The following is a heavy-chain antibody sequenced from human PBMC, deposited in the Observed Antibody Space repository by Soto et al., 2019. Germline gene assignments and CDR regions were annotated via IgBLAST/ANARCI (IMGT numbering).Heavy chain of an antibody. CDR2: IYSGGST. J-gene: IGHJ4*02. V-gene: IGHV3-66*01. CDR3: AAYSHKGY. CDR1: GFTVSNNY. Sequence: EEQLVESGGDLVQPGGSLRLSCAASGFTVSNNYMSWVRPAPGKGLEWVSLIYSGGSTYYADSVKGRFTIARDSSKNTLYLQMNSQRAEDTAMYYCAAYSHKGYWGQGTLVTVSS. D-gene: IGHD3-16*01.